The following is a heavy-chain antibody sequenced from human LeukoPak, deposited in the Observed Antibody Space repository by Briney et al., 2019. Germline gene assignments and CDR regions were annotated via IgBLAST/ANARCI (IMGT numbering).Heavy chain of an antibody. CDR3: AREGGPYRPLDY. CDR2: DDLLGRT. V-gene: IGHV4-4*02. CDR1: GGSISNTNW. Sequence: PSGTLSLTCGVSGGSISNTNWWTWVRQPPGKGLEWIGEDDLLGRTNYNPSLKSRVAISVDKSENHISLWLTSVTAADTAVYYCAREGGPYRPLDYSGQGTLVTVSS. J-gene: IGHJ4*02.